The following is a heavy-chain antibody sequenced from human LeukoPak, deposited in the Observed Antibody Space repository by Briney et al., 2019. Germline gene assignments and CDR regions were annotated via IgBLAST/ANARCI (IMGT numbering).Heavy chain of an antibody. J-gene: IGHJ4*02. CDR2: ISYDGSNK. V-gene: IGHV3-30*04. D-gene: IGHD5-12*01. Sequence: PGRSLRLSCAASGFTFSSYAMHWVRQAPGKGLEWVAVISYDGSNKYYADSVKGRFTISRDNSKNSLYLQMNSLRAEDTALYYCAKDKRSMWLRLGGYFDYWGQGTLVTVSS. CDR3: AKDKRSMWLRLGGYFDY. CDR1: GFTFSSYA.